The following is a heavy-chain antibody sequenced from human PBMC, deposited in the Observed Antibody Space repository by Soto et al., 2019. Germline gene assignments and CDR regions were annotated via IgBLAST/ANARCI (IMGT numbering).Heavy chain of an antibody. J-gene: IGHJ3*02. V-gene: IGHV4-31*03. Sequence: SETLSLTCSVSGDSISRIDYYWTWIRQHPEKGLEWIGNIYFRGNTYYSPSLESRLTISVDTSKNQFPLKLTSVTAADTAVYYCAREGGSYDSGGYLIRGAFDIWGQGTMVTVSS. D-gene: IGHD3-22*01. CDR1: GDSISRIDYY. CDR2: IYFRGNT. CDR3: AREGGSYDSGGYLIRGAFDI.